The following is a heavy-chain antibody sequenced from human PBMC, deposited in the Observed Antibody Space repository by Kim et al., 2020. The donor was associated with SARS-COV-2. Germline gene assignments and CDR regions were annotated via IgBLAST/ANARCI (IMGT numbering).Heavy chain of an antibody. V-gene: IGHV1-2*02. D-gene: IGHD2-2*01. CDR2: INPNSGGT. CDR1: GYTFTGYY. Sequence: ASVKVSCKASGYTFTGYYMHWVRQAPGQGLEWMGWINPNSGGTNYAQKFQGRVTMTRDTSISTAYMELSRLRSDDTAVYYCARLNRIVVVPAAYPRGWFDPWGRGTLVTVAS. CDR3: ARLNRIVVVPAAYPRGWFDP. J-gene: IGHJ5*02.